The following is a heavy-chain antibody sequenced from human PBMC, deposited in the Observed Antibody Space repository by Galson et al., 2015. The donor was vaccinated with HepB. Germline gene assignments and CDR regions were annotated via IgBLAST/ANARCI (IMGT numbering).Heavy chain of an antibody. D-gene: IGHD5-18*01. Sequence: SLRLSCAASGFTFSDSYMSWIRQTPGKGLEWVSDISGSSSYTNHADSVKGRFTISRDNAKNSLYLQMNSLRAEDTAVYYCARARGYSYGYYFDYWGQGTLVTVSS. CDR2: ISGSSSYT. CDR3: ARARGYSYGYYFDY. J-gene: IGHJ4*02. CDR1: GFTFSDSY. V-gene: IGHV3-11*05.